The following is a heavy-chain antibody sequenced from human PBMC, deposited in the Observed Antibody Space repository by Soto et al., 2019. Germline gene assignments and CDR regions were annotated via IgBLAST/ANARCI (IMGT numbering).Heavy chain of an antibody. CDR1: GYTFTGYY. CDR2: INPNNGVT. J-gene: IGHJ4*01. CDR3: ARGRFQPQRQTTAYYFDY. V-gene: IGHV1-2*02. Sequence: ASVKVSCKASGYTFTGYYLHWVRQAPGQGLEWMGWINPNNGVTHFAQNFQGRVTMTRDTAISTAYMDLSSLRSDDTAVYYCARGRFQPQRQTTAYYFDYWGQGTLVPVSS. D-gene: IGHD1-1*01.